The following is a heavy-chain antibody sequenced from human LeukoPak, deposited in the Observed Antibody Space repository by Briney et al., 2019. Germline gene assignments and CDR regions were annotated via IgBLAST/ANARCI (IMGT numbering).Heavy chain of an antibody. Sequence: GGSLRLSCVASEFTFSSYTMNWVRQAPGKGLEWVSSVSSSSTYIFYADSVKGRFTISRDNAKNTLYVQMNSLRAEDTAVYYCTRDWRKAGMDVWGQGTTVTVSS. CDR1: EFTFSSYT. CDR3: TRDWRKAGMDV. J-gene: IGHJ6*02. CDR2: VSSSSTYI. D-gene: IGHD1-1*01. V-gene: IGHV3-21*01.